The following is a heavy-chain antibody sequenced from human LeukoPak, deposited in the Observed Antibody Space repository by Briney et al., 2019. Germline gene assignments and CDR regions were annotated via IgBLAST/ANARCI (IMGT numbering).Heavy chain of an antibody. CDR3: ARDYSFRRPYYYYYMDV. J-gene: IGHJ6*03. Sequence: GASVKVSCKASGYTFTGYYMHWVRQAPGQGLGWMGWINPNSGGTNYAQKFQGRVTMTRDTSISTAYMELSRLRSDDTAVYYCARDYSFRRPYYYYYMDVWGKGTTVTISS. D-gene: IGHD5-18*01. V-gene: IGHV1-2*02. CDR1: GYTFTGYY. CDR2: INPNSGGT.